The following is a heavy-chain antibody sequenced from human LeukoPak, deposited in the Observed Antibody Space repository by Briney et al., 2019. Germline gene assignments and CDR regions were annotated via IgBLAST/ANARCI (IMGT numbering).Heavy chain of an antibody. CDR2: INHSGST. Sequence: KSSETLSLTCAAYGGSFSGYYWSWIRQPPGKGLEWIGEINHSGSTNYNPSLKSRVTISVDTSKNQFSLKLSSVTAADTAVYYCARGKNNYFDYWGQGTLVTVSS. V-gene: IGHV4-34*01. J-gene: IGHJ4*02. CDR3: ARGKNNYFDY. CDR1: GGSFSGYY.